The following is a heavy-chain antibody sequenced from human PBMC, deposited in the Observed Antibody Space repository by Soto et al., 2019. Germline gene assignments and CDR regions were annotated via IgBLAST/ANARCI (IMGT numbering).Heavy chain of an antibody. D-gene: IGHD2-21*02. CDR1: GGSMTSGGYY. CDR2: IHNSGSL. J-gene: IGHJ6*02. V-gene: IGHV4-31*03. CDR3: ARRGDTLPTIYFGMDV. Sequence: QVQLQESGPGLVRPSQILSLNCTVSGGSMTSGGYYWNWIRHPPGMGLEWIGFIHNSGSLYYNPSVSSRRLISLDTSKNQFSMRLWSVTVADSAVYYFARRGDTLPTIYFGMDVWGQGTTVTVSS.